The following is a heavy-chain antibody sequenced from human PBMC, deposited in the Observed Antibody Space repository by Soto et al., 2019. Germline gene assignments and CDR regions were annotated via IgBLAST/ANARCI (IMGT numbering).Heavy chain of an antibody. CDR2: INYSGST. J-gene: IGHJ3*02. CDR3: ARRAYYYDSSAPAVGAFDI. D-gene: IGHD3-22*01. Sequence: EMMSDTCGVEGGSSSTDYWSWISKPPGKGLEWIGSINYSGSTYYNPSLKSRVTISVDTSKNQFSLKLSSVTAADTAVYYCARRAYYYDSSAPAVGAFDIWGQGTMVTVSS. CDR1: GGSSSTDY. V-gene: IGHV4-39*01.